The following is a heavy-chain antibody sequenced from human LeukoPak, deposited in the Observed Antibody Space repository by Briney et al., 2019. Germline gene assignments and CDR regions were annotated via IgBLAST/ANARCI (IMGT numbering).Heavy chain of an antibody. CDR1: GYTFTSYY. CDR3: AILRSDAAS. J-gene: IGHJ4*02. D-gene: IGHD6-25*01. V-gene: IGHV1-46*01. CDR2: INPSAGTT. Sequence: ASVKVSCXASGYTFTSYYVHWVRQAPGQGLEWMGVINPSAGTTIYAQMFRGRVTMTRDTSTSTVYMELSSLRSEDTAVYFCAILRSDAASWGQGTLVTVSS.